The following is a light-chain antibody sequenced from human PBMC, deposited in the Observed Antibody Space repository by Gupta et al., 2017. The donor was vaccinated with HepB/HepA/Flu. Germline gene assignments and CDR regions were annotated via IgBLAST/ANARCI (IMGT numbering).Light chain of an antibody. V-gene: IGLV1-40*01. Sequence: QSVLTQPPSVSGAPGQTVTISCTGSSSNIGAGYDVHWYQHRPGTAPKLLIYDNDNRPSGVPDRCSGSKSGTSASLAITGLQAEDEADYYCQSYDTSRSGPVVFGGGTKLTVL. CDR1: SSNIGAGYD. CDR3: QSYDTSRSGPVV. CDR2: DND. J-gene: IGLJ2*01.